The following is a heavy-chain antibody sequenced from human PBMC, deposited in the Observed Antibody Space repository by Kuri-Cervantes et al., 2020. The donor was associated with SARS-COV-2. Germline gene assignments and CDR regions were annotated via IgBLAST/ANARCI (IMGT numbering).Heavy chain of an antibody. V-gene: IGHV3-53*01. Sequence: GESLKISCAASGFIVISNSMSWVRQAPGKGLEWVSVIYSGGGTHYADSVKGRFTISRDDSKNTLYLQMNSLRDEDTAVYYCASDTSSWSSDYYDMDVWGPGTTVTVSS. D-gene: IGHD2-2*01. CDR1: GFIVISNS. CDR2: IYSGGGT. J-gene: IGHJ6*02. CDR3: ASDTSSWSSDYYDMDV.